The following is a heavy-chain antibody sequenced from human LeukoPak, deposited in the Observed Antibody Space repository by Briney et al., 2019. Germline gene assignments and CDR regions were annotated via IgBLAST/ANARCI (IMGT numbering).Heavy chain of an antibody. CDR1: GGSISSYY. V-gene: IGHV4-39*01. CDR2: IYYSGST. CDR3: ARHNFHIVSRYYFDY. D-gene: IGHD5/OR15-5a*01. Sequence: SETLSLTCTVSGGSISSYYWDLIRQPPGKGLEWIATIYYSGSTYYNPSLKSRVTISVDTSKNQFSLKLSSVSAADTAVYYCARHNFHIVSRYYFDYWGQGTLVTVSS. J-gene: IGHJ4*02.